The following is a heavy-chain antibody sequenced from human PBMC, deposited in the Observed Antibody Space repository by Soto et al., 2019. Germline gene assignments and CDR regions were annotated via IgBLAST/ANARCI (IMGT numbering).Heavy chain of an antibody. V-gene: IGHV3-7*01. CDR2: IKQDGSEK. J-gene: IGHJ6*03. CDR1: GFIFSSYW. CDR3: ARYCSGGSCYSNHYYYMDV. Sequence: EVQLVESGGGLVQPGGSLRLSCAASGFIFSSYWMSWVRQAPGKGLEWVANIKQDGSEKYYVDSVKGRFTISRDNAKNSLYLQMNSLRAEDTAVYYCARYCSGGSCYSNHYYYMDVWGKGTTVTVSS. D-gene: IGHD2-15*01.